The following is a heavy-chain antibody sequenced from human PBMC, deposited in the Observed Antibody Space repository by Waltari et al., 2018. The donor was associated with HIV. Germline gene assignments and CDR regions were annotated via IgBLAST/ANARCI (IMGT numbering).Heavy chain of an antibody. Sequence: QLQLQESGPGLVKPSETLSLTCTVSGGSISSSSYYWGWIRQPPGKGLECVGSIYYGGSTYYNPSLKSRVTISVDTSKNQFSLKLSSVTAADTAVYYCARLFQETDAFDIWGQGTMVTVSS. CDR1: GGSISSSSYY. CDR2: IYYGGST. CDR3: ARLFQETDAFDI. V-gene: IGHV4-39*01. J-gene: IGHJ3*02.